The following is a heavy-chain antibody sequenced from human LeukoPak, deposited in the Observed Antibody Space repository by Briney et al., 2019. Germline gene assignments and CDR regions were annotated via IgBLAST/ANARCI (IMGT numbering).Heavy chain of an antibody. CDR3: AKHARITIFGVVLDAFDI. CDR1: GFTFSSYG. CDR2: ISYDGSNK. J-gene: IGHJ3*02. V-gene: IGHV3-30*18. D-gene: IGHD3-3*01. Sequence: GRSLRLSCAASGFTFSSYGMHWVRQAPGKGLEWVAVISYDGSNKYYADSVKGRFTISRDNSKNTLYLQMNSLRAEDTAVYYCAKHARITIFGVVLDAFDIWGQGTMVTVSS.